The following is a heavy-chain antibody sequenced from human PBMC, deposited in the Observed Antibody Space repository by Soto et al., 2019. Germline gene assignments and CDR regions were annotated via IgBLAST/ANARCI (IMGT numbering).Heavy chain of an antibody. CDR1: GFTFSGYA. Sequence: EVQLLDSGGGLVQPGGSLRLSCAASGFTFSGYALTWVRQAPGKGLEWVSAISGGGDATFYADSVKGRFTISRDNSNNTLYLQRNTLRAEDTAVYYCARKVSGSTGRPDLWYFDLWGRGTLVTVSS. V-gene: IGHV3-23*01. CDR3: ARKVSGSTGRPDLWYFDL. D-gene: IGHD3-10*01. J-gene: IGHJ2*01. CDR2: ISGGGDAT.